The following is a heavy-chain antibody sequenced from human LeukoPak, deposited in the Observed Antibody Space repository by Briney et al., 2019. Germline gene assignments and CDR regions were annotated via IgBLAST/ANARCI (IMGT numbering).Heavy chain of an antibody. J-gene: IGHJ5*02. CDR1: GGSSRGYY. Sequence: SETLSLTCAVYGGSSRGYYWSWIRQPPGKGLEWIGEINHSGSTNYNPSLTSRVTISVDTSKNQFSLKLSSVTAADTAVYYCASSYYDSSGYFNWFDPWGQGTLVTVSS. CDR3: ASSYYDSSGYFNWFDP. D-gene: IGHD3-22*01. V-gene: IGHV4-34*01. CDR2: INHSGST.